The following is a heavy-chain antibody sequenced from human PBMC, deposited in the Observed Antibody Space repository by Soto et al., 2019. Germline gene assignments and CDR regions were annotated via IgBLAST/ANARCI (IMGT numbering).Heavy chain of an antibody. Sequence: PGGSLSLSCAASGFTFSSYAMNWVRQAPGKGLAWVSDIRPSGSDKYYADSVKGRFTISRDNGENSLWLQMNNLRAEDTALYYCAKDRDIAVYYWGQGTLVTVSS. CDR3: AKDRDIAVYY. D-gene: IGHD6-19*01. CDR2: IRPSGSDK. V-gene: IGHV3-7*01. J-gene: IGHJ4*02. CDR1: GFTFSSYA.